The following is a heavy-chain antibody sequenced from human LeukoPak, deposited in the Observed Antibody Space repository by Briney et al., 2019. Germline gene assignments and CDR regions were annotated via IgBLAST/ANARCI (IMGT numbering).Heavy chain of an antibody. V-gene: IGHV3-30*04. J-gene: IGHJ4*02. Sequence: PGGSLRLSCAASGFTFSSYAMHWVRQAPGKGLEWVAVISYDGSNKYYADSVKGRFTISRDNSKNTLYLQMNSLRAEDTAVYYCAREYPAAGYYDSSGYYYDLNARYGYFDYWGQGTLVTVSS. CDR2: ISYDGSNK. CDR1: GFTFSSYA. CDR3: AREYPAAGYYDSSGYYYDLNARYGYFDY. D-gene: IGHD3-22*01.